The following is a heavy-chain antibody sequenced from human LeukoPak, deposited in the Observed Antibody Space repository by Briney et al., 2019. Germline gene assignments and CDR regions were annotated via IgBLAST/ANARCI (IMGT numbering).Heavy chain of an antibody. CDR3: ARDRRNWKVSRGEFDP. V-gene: IGHV3-23*01. CDR2: ISGSGGST. CDR1: GFTFSCYA. Sequence: GGSLRLSCAASGFTFSCYAISWVRQAPGKGLEWVSAISGSGGSTYYADSVKGRFTISRDNSKNTLYLQMNSLIAEDTAVYYCARDRRNWKVSRGEFDPWGQGTLVTVSS. J-gene: IGHJ5*02. D-gene: IGHD1-1*01.